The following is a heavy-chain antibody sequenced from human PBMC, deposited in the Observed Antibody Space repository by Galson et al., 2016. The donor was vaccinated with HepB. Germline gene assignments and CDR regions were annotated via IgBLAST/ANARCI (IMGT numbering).Heavy chain of an antibody. J-gene: IGHJ4*02. CDR1: GFTFSSYW. CDR3: AIRQRIAARLPEEY. CDR2: INSDGSST. Sequence: SLRLSCAASGFTFSSYWMHLVRQAPGKGLVWVSRINSDGSSTSYADSVKGRFTISRDNAKNTLYLQMNSLRAEDTAVDYCAIRQRIAARLPEEYWGQGTLVTVSS. V-gene: IGHV3-74*01. D-gene: IGHD6-6*01.